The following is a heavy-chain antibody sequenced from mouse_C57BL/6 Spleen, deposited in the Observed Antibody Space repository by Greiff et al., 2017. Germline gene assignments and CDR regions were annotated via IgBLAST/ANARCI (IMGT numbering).Heavy chain of an antibody. CDR3: ARDGGYGNFFDY. D-gene: IGHD2-10*02. Sequence: VQLQQSGPELVKPGASVKISCKASGYSFTGYYMNWVKQSPEKSLEWIGEINPSTGGTTYNQKFKAKATLTVDTSSSTAYMQLKSLTSEDSAVYYCARDGGYGNFFDYWGQGTTLTVSS. CDR1: GYSFTGYY. CDR2: INPSTGGT. J-gene: IGHJ2*01. V-gene: IGHV1-42*01.